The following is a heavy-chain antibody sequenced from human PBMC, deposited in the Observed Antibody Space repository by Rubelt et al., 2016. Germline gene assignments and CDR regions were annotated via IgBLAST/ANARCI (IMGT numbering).Heavy chain of an antibody. V-gene: IGHV4-34*01. D-gene: IGHD6-19*01. J-gene: IGHJ5*02. Sequence: IGEINHSGSTNYNPSLKSRVTISVDTSKNQFSLKLSSVTAADTAVYYCARSGYSSGWGWFDPWGQGTLVTVSS. CDR2: INHSGST. CDR3: ARSGYSSGWGWFDP.